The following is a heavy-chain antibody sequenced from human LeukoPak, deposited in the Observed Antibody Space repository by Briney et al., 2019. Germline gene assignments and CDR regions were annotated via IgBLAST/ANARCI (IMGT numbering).Heavy chain of an antibody. CDR3: ARGVRYSSSWYSPNGMDV. CDR2: INHSGST. Sequence: SETLSLTCAVYGGSFSGYYWSWIRQPPGKGLEWIGEINHSGSTNYNPSLKSRVTISVDTSKNQFSLKLSSVTAADTAVCYCARGVRYSSSWYSPNGMDVWGKGTTVTVSS. D-gene: IGHD6-13*01. V-gene: IGHV4-34*01. CDR1: GGSFSGYY. J-gene: IGHJ6*04.